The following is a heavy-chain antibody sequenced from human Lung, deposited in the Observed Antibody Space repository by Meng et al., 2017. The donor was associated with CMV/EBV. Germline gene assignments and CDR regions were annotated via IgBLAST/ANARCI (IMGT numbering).Heavy chain of an antibody. CDR2: MNPNRGNT. CDR3: ARVDYDDSRGYPMTYNWFDP. V-gene: IGHV1-8*01. CDR1: RYTFSSYD. J-gene: IGHJ5*02. Sequence: ASXXVSRKPSRYTFSSYDINWARQATGQGREWMGWMNPNRGNTGYAQKFQGRVTMTRNTSISTAYMGLSSLRSEDTAVYYCARVDYDDSRGYPMTYNWFDPWXQGTLVTVSS. D-gene: IGHD3-22*01.